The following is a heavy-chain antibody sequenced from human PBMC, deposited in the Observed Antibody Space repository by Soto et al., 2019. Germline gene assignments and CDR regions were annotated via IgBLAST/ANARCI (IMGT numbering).Heavy chain of an antibody. CDR2: ISSSSSYI. J-gene: IGHJ6*02. D-gene: IGHD4-17*01. Sequence: PGGSLRLSCAASGFTFSSYSMNWVGQAPGKGLEWVSSISSSSSYIYYADSVKGRFTISRDNAKNSLYLQMNSLRAEDTAVYYCARDDTYGDYAPANYYYYYGMDVWGQGTTVTVSS. CDR3: ARDDTYGDYAPANYYYYYGMDV. V-gene: IGHV3-21*01. CDR1: GFTFSSYS.